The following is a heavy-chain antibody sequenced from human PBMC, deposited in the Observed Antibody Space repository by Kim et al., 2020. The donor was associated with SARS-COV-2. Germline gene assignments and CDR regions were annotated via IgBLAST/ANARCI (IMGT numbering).Heavy chain of an antibody. V-gene: IGHV3-33*01. CDR3: ARVFTFGDPSSWFDS. J-gene: IGHJ5*01. D-gene: IGHD4-17*01. CDR2: IWYDGSNT. CDR1: GFTFSSYA. Sequence: GGSLRLSCAASGFTFSSYAMHWVRQAPGKGLEWVAAIWYDGSNTYYGDSVKGRLTISRDNSKNTLYLQLYSLRAEDTAVYYCARVFTFGDPSSWFDSWG.